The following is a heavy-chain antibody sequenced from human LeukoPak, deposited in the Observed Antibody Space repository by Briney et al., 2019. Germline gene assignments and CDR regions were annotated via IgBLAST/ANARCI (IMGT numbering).Heavy chain of an antibody. Sequence: ASVKVSCKASGYTFTSYAMHWVRQAPGQRLEWMGWINAGNGNTKYSQKFQGRVTITRDTSASTAYMELSSLGSEDTAVYYCARGRYSSGWYGGFDAFDIWGQGTMVTVSS. J-gene: IGHJ3*02. D-gene: IGHD6-19*01. CDR1: GYTFTSYA. CDR3: ARGRYSSGWYGGFDAFDI. V-gene: IGHV1-3*01. CDR2: INAGNGNT.